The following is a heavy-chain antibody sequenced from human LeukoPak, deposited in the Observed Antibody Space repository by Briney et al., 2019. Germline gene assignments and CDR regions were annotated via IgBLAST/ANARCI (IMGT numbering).Heavy chain of an antibody. Sequence: GGSLRLSCAASGFTFNNYWMHWVRQDSGKGLAWVSRISLDGSDTNYADSVKGRFTVSRDNAKNTLYLQMSSLRAEDTAVYYCARGVYGNFDSWGQGILVTVSS. V-gene: IGHV3-74*01. CDR3: ARGVYGNFDS. J-gene: IGHJ4*02. CDR1: GFTFNNYW. CDR2: ISLDGSDT. D-gene: IGHD3-10*01.